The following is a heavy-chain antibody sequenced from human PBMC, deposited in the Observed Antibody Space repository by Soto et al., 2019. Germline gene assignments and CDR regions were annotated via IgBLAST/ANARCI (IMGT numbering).Heavy chain of an antibody. CDR1: GGTFSSYA. D-gene: IGHD3-10*01. J-gene: IGHJ4*02. Sequence: SVKVSCKASGGTFSSYAISWVRQAPGQGLEWMGGIIPISGTANYAQKLQGRVTITADESTSTAYMELSSLRSEDTALYYCARAYYYYGAGSYYKYYFDYWGQGALVTVSS. V-gene: IGHV1-69*13. CDR3: ARAYYYYGAGSYYKYYFDY. CDR2: IIPISGTA.